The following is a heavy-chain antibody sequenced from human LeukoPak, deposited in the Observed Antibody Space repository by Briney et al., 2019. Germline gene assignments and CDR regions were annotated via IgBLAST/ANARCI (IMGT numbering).Heavy chain of an antibody. Sequence: SETLSLTCTVSGGSISSYYWSWIRQPAGKGLEWIGRIYTSGSTNYNPSLKSRVTMSVDTSKNQFSLKLSSVTAADTAVYYCARLPTYIVVVPAAQRGGFDPWGQGTLVTVSS. CDR2: IYTSGST. D-gene: IGHD2-2*01. V-gene: IGHV4-4*07. CDR1: GGSISSYY. J-gene: IGHJ5*02. CDR3: ARLPTYIVVVPAAQRGGFDP.